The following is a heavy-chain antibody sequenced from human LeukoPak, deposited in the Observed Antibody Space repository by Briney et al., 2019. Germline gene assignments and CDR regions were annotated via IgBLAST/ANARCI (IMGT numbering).Heavy chain of an antibody. V-gene: IGHV3-7*01. D-gene: IGHD2-2*01. CDR1: GFTFSSYW. J-gene: IGHJ3*02. Sequence: PGGSLRLSCAASGFTFSSYWMSWVRQAPGKGLEWVAKIKQDGSEKYYVDSVKGRFTISRDNAKNSLYLQMNSLRAEDTAVYYCATPRPGYCSSTSCHDAFDIWGQGTMVTVSS. CDR2: IKQDGSEK. CDR3: ATPRPGYCSSTSCHDAFDI.